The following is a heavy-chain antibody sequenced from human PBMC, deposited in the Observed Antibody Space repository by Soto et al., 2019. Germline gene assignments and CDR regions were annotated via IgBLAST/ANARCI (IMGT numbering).Heavy chain of an antibody. Sequence: EVQLVESGGGLVQPGGSLRLSCAASRFTLSYYWMSWVRQAPGKGLEWVANIKQDGSEKYYVDSVKGRFTVSRDNAKNSLYLQMNSLRAEDTAVYYCATKDYRGNFLFDLWGQGTLVTVSS. CDR1: RFTLSYYW. CDR3: ATKDYRGNFLFDL. D-gene: IGHD4-17*01. V-gene: IGHV3-7*01. J-gene: IGHJ4*02. CDR2: IKQDGSEK.